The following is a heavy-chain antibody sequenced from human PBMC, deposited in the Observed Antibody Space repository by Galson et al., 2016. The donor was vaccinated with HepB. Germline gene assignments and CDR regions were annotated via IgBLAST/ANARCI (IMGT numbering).Heavy chain of an antibody. CDR2: IYYSGST. Sequence: ETLSLTCTVSGGSMSYYYWSWIRQPPGKGLEWIRYIYYSGSTNYNPSLKSRVTISVDASKNQFSLKLTSVTAADTAVYYCARDDRGGWYGFHYGMDVWGQGTTVTVSS. J-gene: IGHJ6*02. CDR1: GGSMSYYY. D-gene: IGHD6-19*01. CDR3: ARDDRGGWYGFHYGMDV. V-gene: IGHV4-59*01.